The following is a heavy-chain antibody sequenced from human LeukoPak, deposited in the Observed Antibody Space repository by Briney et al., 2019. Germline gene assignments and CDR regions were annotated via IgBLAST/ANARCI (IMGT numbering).Heavy chain of an antibody. Sequence: RGESLKISCKGSGYSFTSYWISWVRQMPGKGLEWMGRIDPSDSYTNYSPSFQGHVTISADKSISTAYLQWSSLKASDTAMYYCARHRSPLWFGELPDAFDIWGQGTMVTVSS. J-gene: IGHJ3*02. CDR1: GYSFTSYW. D-gene: IGHD3-10*01. CDR3: ARHRSPLWFGELPDAFDI. V-gene: IGHV5-10-1*01. CDR2: IDPSDSYT.